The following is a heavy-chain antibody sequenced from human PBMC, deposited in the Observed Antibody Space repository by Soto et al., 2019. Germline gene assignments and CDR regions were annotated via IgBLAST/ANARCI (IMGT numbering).Heavy chain of an antibody. CDR2: IYYSGST. D-gene: IGHD2-2*01. CDR3: ARSLVIGSSTIPYMDV. Sequence: QVQLQESGPGLVKPSQTLSLTCTVSGGSISSGGYYWSWIRQHPGKGLEWIGYIYYSGSTYYNPSLKRRVTISVDTFKNQFPLKPSSVTAADTAVYYCARSLVIGSSTIPYMDVWGKGTTVTVSS. CDR1: GGSISSGGYY. J-gene: IGHJ6*03. V-gene: IGHV4-31*03.